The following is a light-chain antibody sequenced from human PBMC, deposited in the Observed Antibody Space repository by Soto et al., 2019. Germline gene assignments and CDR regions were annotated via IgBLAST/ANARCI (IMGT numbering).Light chain of an antibody. CDR1: QDINNA. CDR2: DAL. CDR3: QQVYSLLLT. J-gene: IGKJ4*01. V-gene: IGKV1-33*01. Sequence: DIQMTQSPSSLPASVGDRVTITCQASQDINNALNWYQQKPGKAPKLLISDALNLEIGVPSRFSGRASGTLFTLTITSLQPEDIATYYGQQVYSLLLTFVGGTKVEI.